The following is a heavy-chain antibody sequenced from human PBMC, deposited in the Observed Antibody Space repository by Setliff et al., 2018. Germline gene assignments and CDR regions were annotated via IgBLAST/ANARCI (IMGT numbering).Heavy chain of an antibody. V-gene: IGHV4-39*01. CDR3: ARHVGIRGRGYNYYYYYMDV. J-gene: IGHJ6*03. D-gene: IGHD3-10*01. CDR1: GGPLRNNF. Sequence: ASETLSLTCTVSGGPLRNNFWGWIRQSPGKGLEWIGSLYYSGDTYYNPSHKSRVTMSVDMSKNQFSLKLSSVTAADTAVYSCARHVGIRGRGYNYYYYYMDVWGKGTTVTVSS. CDR2: LYYSGDT.